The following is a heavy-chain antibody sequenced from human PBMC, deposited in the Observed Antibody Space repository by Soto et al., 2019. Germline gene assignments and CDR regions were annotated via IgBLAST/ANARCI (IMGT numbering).Heavy chain of an antibody. Sequence: PGGSLRLSCVASGYTFSSYGMHWVRQAPGKGLEWVAVISYDGSNKYYADSVKGRFTISRDNSKNTLYLQMNSLRAEDTAVYYCAKDSFPSYYGSGSYGPWFDPWGQGTLVTVSS. J-gene: IGHJ5*02. CDR1: GYTFSSYG. CDR3: AKDSFPSYYGSGSYGPWFDP. CDR2: ISYDGSNK. D-gene: IGHD3-10*01. V-gene: IGHV3-30*18.